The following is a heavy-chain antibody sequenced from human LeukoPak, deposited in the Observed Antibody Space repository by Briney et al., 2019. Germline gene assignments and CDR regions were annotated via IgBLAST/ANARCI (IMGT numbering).Heavy chain of an antibody. D-gene: IGHD2-15*01. V-gene: IGHV4-59*01. CDR1: GGSISSYY. CDR2: IYYSGST. J-gene: IGHJ6*04. Sequence: PSETLSLTCTVSGGSISSYYWSWIRQPPGKGLEWIGYIYYSGSTNYNPSLKSRVTISVDTSKNQFSLKLSSVTAADTAVYYCARVPPRLLSGMDVWGKGTTVTVSS. CDR3: ARVPPRLLSGMDV.